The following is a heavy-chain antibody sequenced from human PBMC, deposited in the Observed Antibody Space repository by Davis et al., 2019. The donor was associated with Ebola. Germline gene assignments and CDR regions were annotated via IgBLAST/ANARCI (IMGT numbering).Heavy chain of an antibody. J-gene: IGHJ6*02. V-gene: IGHV3-49*04. Sequence: GESLKISCVASGFPFSRYGIQWVRRAPGKGLGWVGFIRSKGYGGKTGYAASVKGRFTISRDDSKSIAYLQMNSLKTEDTAVYYCTRDLKQPRPSYYYGMDVWGQGTTVTVSS. CDR2: IRSKGYGGKT. CDR1: GFPFSRYG. D-gene: IGHD6-6*01. CDR3: TRDLKQPRPSYYYGMDV.